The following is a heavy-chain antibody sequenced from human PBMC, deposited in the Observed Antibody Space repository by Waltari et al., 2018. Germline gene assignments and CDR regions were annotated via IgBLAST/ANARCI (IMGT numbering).Heavy chain of an antibody. J-gene: IGHJ4*02. V-gene: IGHV1-2*02. CDR2: INPKRGGT. CDR3: ARSQMRIAVAGLDY. CDR1: GYTFTGYY. D-gene: IGHD6-19*01. Sequence: QVQLVQSGAEVKKPGASVKVSCKASGYTFTGYYMHWVRQAPGQGLEGMGWINPKRGGTNYAQKFQGRVTMTRDTSISTAYMELSRLRSDDTAVDYCARSQMRIAVAGLDYWGQGTLVTVSS.